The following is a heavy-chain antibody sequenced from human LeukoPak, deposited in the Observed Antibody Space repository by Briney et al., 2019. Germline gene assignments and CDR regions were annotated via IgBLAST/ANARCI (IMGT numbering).Heavy chain of an antibody. V-gene: IGHV4-30-2*01. CDR3: ARVPPGGWQDLPLDY. CDR1: GGSISSGGYS. D-gene: IGHD6-19*01. J-gene: IGHJ4*02. Sequence: PSQTLSLTCAVSGGSISSGGYSWSWIRQPPGKGLEWIGYIYHSGSTYYNPSLKSRVTISVDTSKNQFSLKLSSVTAADTAVYYCARVPPGGWQDLPLDYWGQGTLVTVSS. CDR2: IYHSGST.